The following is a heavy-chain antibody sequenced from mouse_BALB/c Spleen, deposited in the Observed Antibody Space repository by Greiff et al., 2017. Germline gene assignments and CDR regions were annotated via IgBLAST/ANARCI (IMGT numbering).Heavy chain of an antibody. J-gene: IGHJ3*02. CDR1: GFAFSSYD. CDR3: ARHGRW. V-gene: IGHV5-12-1*01. Sequence: EVQLQESGGGLVKPGGSLKLSCAASGFAFSSYDMSWVRQTPEKRLEWVAYISSGGGSTYYPDTVKGRFTISRDNAKNTLYLQMSSLKSEDTAMYYCARHGRWCGQGTLVTVSA. CDR2: ISSGGGST.